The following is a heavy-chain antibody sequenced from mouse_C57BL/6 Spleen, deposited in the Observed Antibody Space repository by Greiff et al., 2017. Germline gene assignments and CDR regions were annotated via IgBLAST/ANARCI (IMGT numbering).Heavy chain of an antibody. Sequence: VQLQESGAELVRPGASVTLSCKASGYTFTDYEMHWVKQTPVHGLEWIGAIDPETGGTAYNQKFKGKAILTADKSSSTAYMELRSLTSEDSAVYYCTREGGYYDPNYFDYWGQGTTLTVSS. V-gene: IGHV1-15*01. D-gene: IGHD2-4*01. CDR3: TREGGYYDPNYFDY. CDR1: GYTFTDYE. J-gene: IGHJ2*01. CDR2: IDPETGGT.